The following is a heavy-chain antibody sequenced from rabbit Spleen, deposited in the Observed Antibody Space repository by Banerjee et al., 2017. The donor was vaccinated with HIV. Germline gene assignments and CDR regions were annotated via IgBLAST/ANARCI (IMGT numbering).Heavy chain of an antibody. CDR1: GFSFSSRYY. CDR3: ARETSSGWGVVSYYFSL. V-gene: IGHV1S40*01. Sequence: QSLEESGGDLVKPGASLTLTCTASGFSFSSRYYMCWVRQAPGKGLGWIACIYSGSSGDTYYASWAKGRFTISKTSSTTVTLQMTSLTAADTATYFCARETSSGWGVVSYYFSLWGQGTLVTVS. CDR2: IYSGSSGDT. J-gene: IGHJ4*01. D-gene: IGHD4-1*01.